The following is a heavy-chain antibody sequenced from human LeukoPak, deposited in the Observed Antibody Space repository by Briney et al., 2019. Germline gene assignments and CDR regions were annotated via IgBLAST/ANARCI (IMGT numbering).Heavy chain of an antibody. D-gene: IGHD2-15*01. V-gene: IGHV1-69*13. CDR2: IIPIFGTA. Sequence: SVKVSCKASGGTFSSYAISWVRQAPGQGLEWMGGIIPIFGTANYAQKFQGRVTITADESTSTAYMELSSLRSEGTAVYYCVIRDIVVVVAATEFDYWGQGTLVTVSS. CDR3: VIRDIVVVVAATEFDY. CDR1: GGTFSSYA. J-gene: IGHJ4*02.